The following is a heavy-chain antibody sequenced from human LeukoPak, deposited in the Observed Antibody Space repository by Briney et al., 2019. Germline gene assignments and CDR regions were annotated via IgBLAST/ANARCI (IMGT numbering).Heavy chain of an antibody. Sequence: GGSLRLSCAASGFTFSSYSMNWVRQAPGKGLGWVSSISSSSSYIYYADSVKGRFTISRDNAKNSLYLQMNSLRAEDTAVYYCARGAIFGVVIKNDAFDIWGQGTMVTVSS. CDR3: ARGAIFGVVIKNDAFDI. CDR2: ISSSSSYI. V-gene: IGHV3-21*01. CDR1: GFTFSSYS. D-gene: IGHD3-3*01. J-gene: IGHJ3*02.